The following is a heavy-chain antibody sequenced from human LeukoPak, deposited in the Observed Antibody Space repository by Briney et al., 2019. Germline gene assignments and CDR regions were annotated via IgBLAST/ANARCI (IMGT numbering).Heavy chain of an antibody. CDR3: ARDLAAFGVQSDSSMGY. J-gene: IGHJ4*02. CDR1: GFTFSSYS. Sequence: AGGSLRLSCAASGFTFSSYSMNWVRQAPGKGLEWVSSISSSSSYIYYADSVKGRFTISRDNAKNSLYLQMNSLRAEDTAVYYCARDLAAFGVQSDSSMGYWGQGTLVTVSS. V-gene: IGHV3-21*01. CDR2: ISSSSSYI. D-gene: IGHD3-22*01.